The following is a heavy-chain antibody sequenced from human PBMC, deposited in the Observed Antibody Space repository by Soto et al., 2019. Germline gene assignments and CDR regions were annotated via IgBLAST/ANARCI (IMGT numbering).Heavy chain of an antibody. J-gene: IGHJ4*02. V-gene: IGHV3-48*03. CDR2: ISSAGDSS. D-gene: IGHD2-2*01. CDR3: ARVYCSTTRCHVQAFDS. CDR1: GFTFSSYE. Sequence: GGSLRLSCAASGFTFSSYEMNWVRQAPGRTLEWVSYISSAGDSSYYADSVKGRFTISRDNAKNSLYLQMNSLRVEDTAVYYCARVYCSTTRCHVQAFDSWGQGTLVTVSS.